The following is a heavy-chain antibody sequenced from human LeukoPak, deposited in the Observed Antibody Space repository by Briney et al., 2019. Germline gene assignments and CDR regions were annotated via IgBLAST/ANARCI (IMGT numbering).Heavy chain of an antibody. CDR1: GFTFSNYV. D-gene: IGHD3-22*01. J-gene: IGHJ4*02. V-gene: IGHV3-23*01. Sequence: GGSLRLSCAASGFTFSNYVMNWVRQAPGKGLEWVSGISGNGGSTYYADSVKGRFTLSRDNSKNTLDLQMSRLRAEDTAVYYCAKALGYYDSSGYLNFDSWGQGTLVTVSS. CDR2: ISGNGGST. CDR3: AKALGYYDSSGYLNFDS.